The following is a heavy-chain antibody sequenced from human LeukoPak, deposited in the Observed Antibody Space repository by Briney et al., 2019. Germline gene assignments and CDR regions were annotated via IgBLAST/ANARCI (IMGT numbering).Heavy chain of an antibody. CDR3: ARDEGFPQERGNWFDP. CDR1: GGSISSSSYY. V-gene: IGHV4-39*07. Sequence: SETLSLTCTVSGGSISSSSYYWGWIRQPPGKGLEWIGSIYYSGSTYYNPSLKSRVTISVDTSKNQFSLKLSSVTAADTAVYYCARDEGFPQERGNWFDPWGQGTLVTVSS. CDR2: IYYSGST. J-gene: IGHJ5*02. D-gene: IGHD2-21*01.